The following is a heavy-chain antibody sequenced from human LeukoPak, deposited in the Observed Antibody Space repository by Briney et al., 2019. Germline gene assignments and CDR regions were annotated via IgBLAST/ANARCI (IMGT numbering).Heavy chain of an antibody. D-gene: IGHD3-10*02. Sequence: GGSLRLSCAASGFTFSSYEMNWVRQAPGKGLEWVSYISSSGSTIYYADSVKGRFTISRDNARNSLYLQMNSLRAEDTAVYYCAELGITIIGGVWGKGTTVTISS. J-gene: IGHJ6*04. CDR1: GFTFSSYE. V-gene: IGHV3-48*03. CDR3: AELGITIIGGV. CDR2: ISSSGSTI.